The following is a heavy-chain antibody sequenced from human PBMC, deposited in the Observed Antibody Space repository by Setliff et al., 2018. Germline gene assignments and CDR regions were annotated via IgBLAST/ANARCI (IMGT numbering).Heavy chain of an antibody. J-gene: IGHJ4*02. CDR2: IHYRGTT. Sequence: SETLSLTCTVSGASISGTYYWAWIRQPPGKGLEWIGRIHYRGTTYSNASLASRLTISVDTAKNQFSLKLTSVTAADTAVYYCTRTGMYRYFDYWGQGTRVT. CDR1: GASISGTYY. CDR3: TRTGMYRYFDY. V-gene: IGHV4-39*01. D-gene: IGHD1-1*01.